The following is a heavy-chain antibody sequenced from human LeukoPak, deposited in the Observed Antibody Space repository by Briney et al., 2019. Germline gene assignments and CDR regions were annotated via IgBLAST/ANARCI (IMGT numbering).Heavy chain of an antibody. Sequence: GASVKVSCKASGYTFTSYYMHWVRQAPGQGLEWMGWISAYNGNTNYAQKLQGRVTMTTDTSTSTAYMELRSLRSDDTAVYYCARAGVVPAAPSDYGMDVWGQGTTVTVSS. CDR1: GYTFTSYY. D-gene: IGHD2-2*01. V-gene: IGHV1-18*04. J-gene: IGHJ6*02. CDR3: ARAGVVPAAPSDYGMDV. CDR2: ISAYNGNT.